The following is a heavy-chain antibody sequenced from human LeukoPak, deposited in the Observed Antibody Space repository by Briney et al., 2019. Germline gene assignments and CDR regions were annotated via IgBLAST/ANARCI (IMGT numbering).Heavy chain of an antibody. Sequence: SETLSLTCTVSGGSINSYYWSWIRQPPRKGLEWIGYIYYSGSTNYNPSLKSRVTISVDTSKNQFSLKLSSVTAADTAVYYCARGVGSSLAAPGYWGQGTLVTVSS. V-gene: IGHV4-59*12. CDR3: ARGVGSSLAAPGY. CDR2: IYYSGST. D-gene: IGHD6-13*01. CDR1: GGSINSYY. J-gene: IGHJ4*02.